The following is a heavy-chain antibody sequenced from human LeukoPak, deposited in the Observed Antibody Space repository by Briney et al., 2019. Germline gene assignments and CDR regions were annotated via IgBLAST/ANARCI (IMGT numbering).Heavy chain of an antibody. Sequence: GGSLRLSCAASGFTFSNYAMHWVRQAPGKGLEWVAVISYDGSNEYYADSVKGRFTISRDNSKNTLYLQMNSLRAEDTAMYYCASTNYRGGTTGYNWFDPGGQGTLVTVSS. CDR1: GFTFSNYA. J-gene: IGHJ5*02. CDR2: ISYDGSNE. CDR3: ASTNYRGGTTGYNWFDP. D-gene: IGHD1-26*01. V-gene: IGHV3-30-3*01.